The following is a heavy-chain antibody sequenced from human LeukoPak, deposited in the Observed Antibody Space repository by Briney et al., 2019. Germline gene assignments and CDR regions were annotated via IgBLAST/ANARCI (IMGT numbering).Heavy chain of an antibody. V-gene: IGHV4-38-2*02. CDR1: GYSISSGYY. D-gene: IGHD5-18*01. CDR3: ARIQYYYYYMDV. J-gene: IGHJ6*03. CDR2: IYHSGST. Sequence: SETLSLTCTVSGYSISSGYYWGWIRQPPGKGPEWIGSIYHSGSTYYNPSLKSRVTISVDTSKNQFSLKLSSVTAADTAVYYCARIQYYYYYMDVWGKGTTVTVSS.